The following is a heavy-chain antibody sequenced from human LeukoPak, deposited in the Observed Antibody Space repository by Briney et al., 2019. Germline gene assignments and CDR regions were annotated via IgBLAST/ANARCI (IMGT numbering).Heavy chain of an antibody. Sequence: GGSLRLSCGASGFIFHDYAMHWVRQAPGKGLEWVSGISWSSGNIDYAVWVKGRFTISRDTAKNSLYLQMNRLRAEDTALYSCAKDFGASGWDQIDYWGQGILVTVSS. D-gene: IGHD6-19*01. CDR3: AKDFGASGWDQIDY. CDR1: GFIFHDYA. CDR2: ISWSSGNI. J-gene: IGHJ4*02. V-gene: IGHV3-9*01.